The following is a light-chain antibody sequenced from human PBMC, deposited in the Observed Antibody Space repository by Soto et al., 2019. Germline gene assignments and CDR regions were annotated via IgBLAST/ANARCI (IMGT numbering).Light chain of an antibody. Sequence: QSALTQPASMSGSPGQSITISCTGTSSDVGGYGYVSWYQQHPGKPPKLMIYDVSDRPSGVSNRFSGSKSGNTASLTISGLQAEDDADYYCSSYSKTSPVIFGGVTQLTVL. V-gene: IGLV2-14*03. CDR1: SSDVGGYGY. CDR3: SSYSKTSPVI. CDR2: DVS. J-gene: IGLJ2*01.